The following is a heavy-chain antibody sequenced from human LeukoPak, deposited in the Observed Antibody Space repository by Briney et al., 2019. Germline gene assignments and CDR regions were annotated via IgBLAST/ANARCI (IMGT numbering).Heavy chain of an antibody. J-gene: IGHJ3*02. CDR1: GFTFSSYA. CDR3: ARVREVGDTPHDAFDI. Sequence: PGRSLRLSCAASGFTFSSYAMHWVRRAPGKGLEWVAVISYDGSNKYYADSVKGRFTISRDNSKNTLYLQMNSLRAEDTAVYYCARVREVGDTPHDAFDIWGQGTMVTVSS. CDR2: ISYDGSNK. D-gene: IGHD4-17*01. V-gene: IGHV3-30-3*01.